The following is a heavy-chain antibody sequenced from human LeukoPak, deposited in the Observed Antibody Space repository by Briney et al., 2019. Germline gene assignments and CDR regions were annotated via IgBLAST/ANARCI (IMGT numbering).Heavy chain of an antibody. V-gene: IGHV4-61*01. J-gene: IGHJ5*02. CDR2: IYYSGST. Sequence: SETLSLTCTVSGVSFSSGSYYWSWIRQPPGKGLEWIGNIYYSGSTNYNPSLKSRVTISVDTSKNQFSLKLSSVTAADTAVYYCAREGRWLRDWFDPWGQGTLVTVSS. D-gene: IGHD5-24*01. CDR3: AREGRWLRDWFDP. CDR1: GVSFSSGSYY.